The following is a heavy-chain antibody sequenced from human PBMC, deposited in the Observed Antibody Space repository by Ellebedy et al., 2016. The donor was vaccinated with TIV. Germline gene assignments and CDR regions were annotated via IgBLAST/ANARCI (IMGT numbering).Heavy chain of an antibody. CDR2: ISSSNHYI. CDR3: ARDFTYGDLPPLIDY. CDR1: GFTFSSYS. D-gene: IGHD4-17*01. J-gene: IGHJ4*02. V-gene: IGHV3-21*01. Sequence: PGGSLRLSCAASGFTFSSYSMNWVRQAPGKWLEWVSSISSSNHYIYYADSVKGRFTISRDNAKNSLYLQMNSLRAEDTAVYYCARDFTYGDLPPLIDYWGQGILVTVSS.